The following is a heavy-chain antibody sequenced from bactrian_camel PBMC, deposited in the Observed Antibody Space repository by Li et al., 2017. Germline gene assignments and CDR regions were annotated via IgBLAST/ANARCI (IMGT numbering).Heavy chain of an antibody. D-gene: IGHD4*01. CDR2: VDSSGRT. CDR1: GFTLSRIT. V-gene: IGHV3S9*01. CDR3: AAFPSGSYLCYSDYIDRGY. Sequence: HVQLVESGGGRVQPGGSLRLSCVNSGFTLSRITMRWVRQAPGQGLEWVAGVDSSGRTAYADSVKGRFTISQDNAKKSVSLQMNSLKPEDTAMYYCAAFPSGSYLCYSDYIDRGYWGQGTQVTVS. J-gene: IGHJ6*01.